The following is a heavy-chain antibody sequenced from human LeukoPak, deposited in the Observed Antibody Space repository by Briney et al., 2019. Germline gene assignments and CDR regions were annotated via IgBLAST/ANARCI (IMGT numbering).Heavy chain of an antibody. D-gene: IGHD5-18*01. J-gene: IGHJ5*02. V-gene: IGHV1-69*13. Sequence: SVKVSCKASGGTFSSYAISWVRRAPGQGLEWMGGIIPIFGTANYAQKFQGRVTITADESTSTAYMELSSLRSEDTAVYYCARTGFRGYSYGYNWFDPWGQGTLVTVSS. CDR3: ARTGFRGYSYGYNWFDP. CDR1: GGTFSSYA. CDR2: IIPIFGTA.